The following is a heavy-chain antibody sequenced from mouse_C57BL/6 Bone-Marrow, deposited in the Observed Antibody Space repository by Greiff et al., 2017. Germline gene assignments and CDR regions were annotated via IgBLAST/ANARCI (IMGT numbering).Heavy chain of an antibody. Sequence: EVKLVESGGGLVQPKGSLKLSCAASGFSFNTYAMNWVRQAPGKGLEWVARIRSKSNNYATYYADSVKDRFTISRDDSESMLYLQMNNLKTEDTAMYYCVRHHDGYYDYWYFDVWGTGTTVTVSS. D-gene: IGHD2-3*01. CDR1: GFSFNTYA. CDR2: IRSKSNNYAT. V-gene: IGHV10-1*01. J-gene: IGHJ1*03. CDR3: VRHHDGYYDYWYFDV.